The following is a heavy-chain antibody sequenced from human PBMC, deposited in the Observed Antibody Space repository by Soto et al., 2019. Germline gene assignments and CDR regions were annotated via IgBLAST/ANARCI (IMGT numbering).Heavy chain of an antibody. D-gene: IGHD1-7*01. CDR3: ARAGLVITGTTVNYYYYYMCV. V-gene: IGHV4-59*08. CDR2: IYYSGST. CDR1: GGSISSYY. Sequence: PSETLSLTCTVSGGSISSYYWSWIRQPPGKGLEWIGYIYYSGSTNYNPSLKSRVTISVDTSKNQFSLKLSSVTATDTAVYYCARAGLVITGTTVNYYYYYMCVWGKGTTVTVSS. J-gene: IGHJ6*03.